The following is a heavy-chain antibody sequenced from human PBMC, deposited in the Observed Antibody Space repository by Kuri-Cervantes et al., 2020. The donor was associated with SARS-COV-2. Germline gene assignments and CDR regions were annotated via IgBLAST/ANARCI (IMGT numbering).Heavy chain of an antibody. V-gene: IGHV4-30-2*01. CDR1: GGSISSGGYY. CDR2: IYHSGTT. J-gene: IGHJ4*02. Sequence: LRLSCTVSGGSISSGGYYWSWIRQPPGKGLEWIGYIYHSGTTYYNPSLKSRVTISVDRSKNQFSLKLTSVTAADTAVYYCARHHSGGGFDWLLDYWGQGTLVTVSS. D-gene: IGHD3-9*01. CDR3: ARHHSGGGFDWLLDY.